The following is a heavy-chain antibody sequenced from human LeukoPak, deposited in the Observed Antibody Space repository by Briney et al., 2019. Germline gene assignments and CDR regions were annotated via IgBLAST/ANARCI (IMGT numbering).Heavy chain of an antibody. J-gene: IGHJ4*02. D-gene: IGHD6-13*01. Sequence: SETLSLTCAVSGASFSGYYWNWIRQFPGKGLEWIGEINHSGSTNYKSSLKSRVTISVDTSQKQFSLRLSSVTAADTAVYYCAGGRYLTTTGGAAAGFLDYWGQGSPVTVST. CDR2: INHSGST. CDR3: AGGRYLTTTGGAAAGFLDY. V-gene: IGHV4-34*01. CDR1: GASFSGYY.